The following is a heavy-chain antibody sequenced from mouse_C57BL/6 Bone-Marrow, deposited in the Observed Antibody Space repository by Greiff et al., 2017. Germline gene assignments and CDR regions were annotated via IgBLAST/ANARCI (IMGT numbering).Heavy chain of an antibody. CDR3: ARSGWLLQWCAS. J-gene: IGHJ3*01. D-gene: IGHD2-3*01. CDR2: IHPDSGST. V-gene: IGHV1-64*01. CDR1: GYTFTSYW. Sequence: VQLQQSGAELVKPGASVKLSCKASGYTFTSYWMHWVKQTPGQGLEWIGMIHPDSGSTNYNEKFKSKDTLTADKSSSTAYMQLSSLTSEDSAVXYCARSGWLLQWCASWGKGTLVTVSA.